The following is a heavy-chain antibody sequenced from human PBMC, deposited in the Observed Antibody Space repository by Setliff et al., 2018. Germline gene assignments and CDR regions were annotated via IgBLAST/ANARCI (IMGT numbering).Heavy chain of an antibody. CDR3: AKAVAGTGGPFDY. CDR1: GFTFSSYE. CDR2: ISSSGSTI. D-gene: IGHD6-19*01. J-gene: IGHJ4*02. V-gene: IGHV3-48*03. Sequence: PGGSLRLSCAASGFTFSSYEMNWVRQAPGKGLEWVSYISSSGSTIYYADSVKGRFTISRENAKNSLYLQMNSLRAEDMAFYYCAKAVAGTGGPFDYWGQGTLVTVSS.